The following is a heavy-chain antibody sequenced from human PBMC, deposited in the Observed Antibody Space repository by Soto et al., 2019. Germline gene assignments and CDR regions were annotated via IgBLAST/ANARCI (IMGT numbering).Heavy chain of an antibody. J-gene: IGHJ6*02. Sequence: GGSLRLSCAASGFTFSNYAMHWVRQAPGKGLEWVAVMSYDGGNKNYADSVKGRFTISRDNSKNTLYLQMNSLRAEDTAVYYCARTRLPNSYGSIAYGMDVWGQGTTVTVSS. CDR2: MSYDGGNK. CDR1: GFTFSNYA. CDR3: ARTRLPNSYGSIAYGMDV. V-gene: IGHV3-30-3*01. D-gene: IGHD5-18*01.